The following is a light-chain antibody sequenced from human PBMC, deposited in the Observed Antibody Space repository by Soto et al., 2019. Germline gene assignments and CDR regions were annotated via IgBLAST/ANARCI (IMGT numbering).Light chain of an antibody. CDR2: GAS. CDR1: QSISTF. CDR3: QQYNNWPRT. V-gene: IGKV3-15*01. Sequence: ELVRTQSPATLSVAPGERATLSCRSSQSISTFLAWYQQKPGQAPRLLIYGASTRATGIPARFSGSGSGTEFTLTISSLQSEDFAVYYWQQYNNWPRTFGQGTKVDIK. J-gene: IGKJ1*01.